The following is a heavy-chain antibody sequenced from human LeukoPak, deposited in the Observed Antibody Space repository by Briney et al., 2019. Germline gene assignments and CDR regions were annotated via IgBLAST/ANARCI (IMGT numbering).Heavy chain of an antibody. V-gene: IGHV3-23*01. J-gene: IGHJ5*02. CDR1: GFTFSSYA. CDR2: ISESGDRT. D-gene: IGHD2-2*02. CDR3: ARGGYCSSTSCYIISGNWFDP. Sequence: GGSLRLSCAASGFTFSSYATSWVRQAPGKGLEWVSAISESGDRTYYADSVKGRLTISRDNSKNTLYLQMNSLRAEDTAVYYCARGGYCSSTSCYIISGNWFDPWGQGTLVTVSS.